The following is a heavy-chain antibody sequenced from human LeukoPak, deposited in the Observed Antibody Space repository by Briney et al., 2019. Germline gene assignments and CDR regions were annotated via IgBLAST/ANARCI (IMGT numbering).Heavy chain of an antibody. J-gene: IGHJ4*02. Sequence: ASVKVSCKASGYTFTSYGISWVRQAPGQGVEWMGWISAYNGNTNYAQKLQGRVTMTTDTSTSTAYMELRSLRSDDTAVYYCARLSPATYSSSYDYWGQGTLVTVSS. D-gene: IGHD6-13*01. CDR1: GYTFTSYG. V-gene: IGHV1-18*04. CDR3: ARLSPATYSSSYDY. CDR2: ISAYNGNT.